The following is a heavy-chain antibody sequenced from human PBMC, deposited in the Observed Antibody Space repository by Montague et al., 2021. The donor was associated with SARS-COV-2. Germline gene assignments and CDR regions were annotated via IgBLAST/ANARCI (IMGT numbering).Heavy chain of an antibody. CDR1: GGSISSSSYY. V-gene: IGHV4-39*01. J-gene: IGHJ4*02. CDR3: ARREDYYGSGSYAN. D-gene: IGHD3-10*01. CDR2: IYYSGST. Sequence: SETRSLTCTVSGGSISSSSYYWGWIRQPPGKGLEWIGSIYYSGSTYYNPSLKSRVTISVDTSKNQFSLKLSSVTAADTAVYYCARREDYYGSGSYANWGQGTLVTVSS.